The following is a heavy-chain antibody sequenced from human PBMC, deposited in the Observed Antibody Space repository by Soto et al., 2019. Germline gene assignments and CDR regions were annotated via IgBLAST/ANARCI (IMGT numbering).Heavy chain of an antibody. CDR1: GYTFTSYG. D-gene: IGHD3-10*01. V-gene: IGHV1-46*03. J-gene: IGHJ4*02. CDR3: ARDLTVYYYGSGSSYYFDY. CDR2: INPSGGST. Sequence: ASVKVSCKASGYTFTSYGISWVRQAPGEGLEWMGIINPSGGSTSYAQKFQGRVTMTRDTSTSTVYMELSSLRSEDTAVYYCARDLTVYYYGSGSSYYFDYWGQGTLVTVSS.